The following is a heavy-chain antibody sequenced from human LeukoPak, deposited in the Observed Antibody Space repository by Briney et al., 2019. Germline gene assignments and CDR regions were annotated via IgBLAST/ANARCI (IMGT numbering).Heavy chain of an antibody. CDR3: TRDGATGGVRYYYGMDV. Sequence: GGSLRLSRAASGFIFSNYHMNWVRQAPGKGLEWLSYMSSSGSAIYYADSVEGRFTISRDNAKNSLYLQMNSLRAEDTAVYYCTRDGATGGVRYYYGMDVWGQGTTVTVTS. CDR2: MSSSGSAI. D-gene: IGHD5-24*01. V-gene: IGHV3-48*03. J-gene: IGHJ6*02. CDR1: GFIFSNYH.